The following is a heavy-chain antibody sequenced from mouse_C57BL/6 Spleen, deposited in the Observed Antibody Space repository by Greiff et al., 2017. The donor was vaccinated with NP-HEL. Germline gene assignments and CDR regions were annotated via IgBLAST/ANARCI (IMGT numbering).Heavy chain of an antibody. CDR1: GFSLTSYG. CDR2: IWSDGST. CDR3: ARHVHYYGSSSYAMDY. J-gene: IGHJ4*01. V-gene: IGHV2-6-1*01. Sequence: VQVVESGPGLVAPSQSLSITCTVSGFSLTSYGVHWVRQPPGKGLEWLVVIWSDGSTTYNSALKSRLSISKDNSKSQVFLKMNSLQTDDTAMYYCARHVHYYGSSSYAMDYWGQGTSVTVSS. D-gene: IGHD1-1*01.